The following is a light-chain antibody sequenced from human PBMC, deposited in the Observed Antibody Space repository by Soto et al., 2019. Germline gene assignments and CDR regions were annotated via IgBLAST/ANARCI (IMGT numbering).Light chain of an antibody. Sequence: EIVMTQSPATQSVSPGETASLSSRASQSAGNFLAWSQQKPGQAPRLLIYYISTRATGIPARFSGSVSGTEFTLTINSLKSEDAAVDEGQQQKQWPITFSQGTRLEIK. V-gene: IGKV3D-15*01. CDR2: YIS. J-gene: IGKJ5*01. CDR3: QQQKQWPIT. CDR1: QSAGNF.